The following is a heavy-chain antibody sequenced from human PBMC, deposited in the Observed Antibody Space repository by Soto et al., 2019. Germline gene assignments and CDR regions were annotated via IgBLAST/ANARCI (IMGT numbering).Heavy chain of an antibody. CDR3: ARAFYGDPAAYYSGMDV. Sequence: PSETLSLTCAVSGFSISSGFYWGWIRQPPGKGLEWIGNTYRSGSTYYNPSLKSRVTISVDTSKNQFSLKLSSVTAADTAVYYCARAFYGDPAAYYSGMDVWGQGTTVTVSS. V-gene: IGHV4-38-2*01. D-gene: IGHD4-17*01. CDR2: TYRSGST. CDR1: GFSISSGFY. J-gene: IGHJ6*02.